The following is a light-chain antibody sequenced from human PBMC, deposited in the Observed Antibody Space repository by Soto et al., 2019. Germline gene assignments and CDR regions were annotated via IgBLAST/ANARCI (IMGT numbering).Light chain of an antibody. CDR1: QSLLHINGDTY. J-gene: IGKJ3*01. CDR3: MQALQSPFT. Sequence: EIVMTQSPLSLPVTPGEPASISCRSSQSLLHINGDTYLDWYLQKPGQSPQLLIYYRASGVPDRFSGSGSGTDFTLEISRVEAEDVGVYYCMQALQSPFTFGPGTKVDIK. V-gene: IGKV2-28*01.